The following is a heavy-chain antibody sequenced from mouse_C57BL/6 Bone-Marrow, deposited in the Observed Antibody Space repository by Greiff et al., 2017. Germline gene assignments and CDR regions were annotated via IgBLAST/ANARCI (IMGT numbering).Heavy chain of an antibody. D-gene: IGHD1-1*02. CDR3: ARVGGTPYYYAMDY. V-gene: IGHV3-1*01. CDR2: ISYSGST. J-gene: IGHJ4*01. CDR1: GYSITSGYD. Sequence: VQLKESGPGMVKPSQSLSLTCTVTGYSITSGYDWHWIRHFPGNKLEWMGYISYSGSTNYNPSLKSRISITHDTSKNHFFLKLNSVTTEDTATYYCARVGGTPYYYAMDYWGQGTSVTVSS.